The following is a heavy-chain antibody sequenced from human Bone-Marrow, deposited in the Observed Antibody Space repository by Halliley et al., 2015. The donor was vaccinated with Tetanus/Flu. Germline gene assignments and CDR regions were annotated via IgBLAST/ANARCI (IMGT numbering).Heavy chain of an antibody. CDR3: ARDGGFSSSWAKRSFDL. CDR1: EFSFSNYW. D-gene: IGHD6-13*01. J-gene: IGHJ4*02. CDR2: INQDGGEK. V-gene: IGHV3-7*01. Sequence: SLRLSCAASEFSFSNYWMTWVRQAPGKGLEWVASINQDGGEKYYVDSVKGRFTISRDNDKKSLYLQLNSLRAEDTAVYYCARDGGFSSSWAKRSFDLWGQGTLVTVSS.